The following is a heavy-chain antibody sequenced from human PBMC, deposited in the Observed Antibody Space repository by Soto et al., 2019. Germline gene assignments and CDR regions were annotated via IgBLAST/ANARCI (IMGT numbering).Heavy chain of an antibody. Sequence: LRLSCAASGFTFSSYAMSWVRQAPGKGLEWVSAISAGAVATNYADSVKGRFTISRDNSKNTLYLQMNSLGAEDTAVYYCAKGRESSGSYRPFDYWGQGALVTVSS. D-gene: IGHD3-22*01. CDR2: ISAGAVAT. J-gene: IGHJ4*02. CDR1: GFTFSSYA. V-gene: IGHV3-23*01. CDR3: AKGRESSGSYRPFDY.